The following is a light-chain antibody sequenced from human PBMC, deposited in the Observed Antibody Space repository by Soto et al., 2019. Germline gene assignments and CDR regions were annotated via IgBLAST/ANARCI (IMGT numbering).Light chain of an antibody. CDR2: GAS. CDR3: GQYHYWPARAWT. V-gene: IGKV3-15*01. Sequence: EIVMTQSPATLSVSPGERSTLSCRASQSVSSNLAWYQQKPGQAPRLLIYGASTRATGIPARFSGSGSGKEFPPNTSRQRSEDFSVYYYGQYHYWPARAWTFGQGTKVEIK. J-gene: IGKJ1*01. CDR1: QSVSSN.